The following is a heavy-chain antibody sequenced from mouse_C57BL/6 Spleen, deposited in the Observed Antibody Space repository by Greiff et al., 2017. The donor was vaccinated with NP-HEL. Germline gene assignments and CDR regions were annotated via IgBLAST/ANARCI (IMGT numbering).Heavy chain of an antibody. D-gene: IGHD1-1*01. CDR3: ARGAGSSYDYAMDY. Sequence: VHLVESGPELVKPGASVKISCKASGYSFTSYYIHWVKQRPGQGLEWIGWIYPGSGNTKYNEKFKGKATLTADTSSSTAYMQLSSLTSEDSAVYYCARGAGSSYDYAMDYWGQGTSVTVSS. V-gene: IGHV1-66*01. CDR2: IYPGSGNT. J-gene: IGHJ4*01. CDR1: GYSFTSYY.